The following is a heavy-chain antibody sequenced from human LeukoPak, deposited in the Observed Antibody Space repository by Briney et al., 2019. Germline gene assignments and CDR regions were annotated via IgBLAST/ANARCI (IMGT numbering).Heavy chain of an antibody. J-gene: IGHJ6*03. CDR3: ARDRGSGSYGFYYYSYYMDA. V-gene: IGHV4-61*02. CDR1: GGSISSGSYY. Sequence: PSETLSLTCTVCGGSISSGSYYWSWIRQPAGKGLEWIGRIYTSGSTNYNPSLKSRVTISVDTSKNQFSLKLSSVTAADTAVYYCARDRGSGSYGFYYYSYYMDAWGKGTTVTISS. D-gene: IGHD1-26*01. CDR2: IYTSGST.